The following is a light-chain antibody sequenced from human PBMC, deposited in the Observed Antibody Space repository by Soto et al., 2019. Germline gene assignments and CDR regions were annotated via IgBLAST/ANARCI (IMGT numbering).Light chain of an antibody. CDR1: QGISSY. CDR2: AAS. Sequence: IQLTQSPSSLSASVGDRVTITCRASQGISSYLAWYQQKPGKAPKLLIYAASTLQSGVPSRFSGSGSGTDFTLTIRSLQPEDFATYYCQHLNSYPVTFGGGTKVEIK. CDR3: QHLNSYPVT. J-gene: IGKJ4*01. V-gene: IGKV1-9*01.